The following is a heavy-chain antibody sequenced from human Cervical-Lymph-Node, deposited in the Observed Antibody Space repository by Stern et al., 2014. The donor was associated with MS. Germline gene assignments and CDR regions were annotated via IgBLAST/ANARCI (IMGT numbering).Heavy chain of an antibody. J-gene: IGHJ4*02. D-gene: IGHD5-12*01. V-gene: IGHV1-69*01. CDR2: IIPIFGPA. Sequence: VQLVQSGSVAKKPGSSVKVSCKVSGGTFSTERTSWVRQAPGQGLELMGSIIPIFGPADYARQFQDRVTIIADESTSEVHMELSSLRSEDTGVYYCARLGSGYDSSYLDFWGQGSLVTVSS. CDR1: GGTFSTER. CDR3: ARLGSGYDSSYLDF.